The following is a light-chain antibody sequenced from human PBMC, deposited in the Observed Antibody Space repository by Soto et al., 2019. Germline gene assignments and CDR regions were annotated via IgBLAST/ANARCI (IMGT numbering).Light chain of an antibody. CDR2: KAS. J-gene: IGKJ1*01. CDR1: QSISSW. V-gene: IGKV1-5*03. CDR3: QQYNDNWT. Sequence: DLQMTQSPSTLSASVGDRVTITCRASQSISSWLAWYQQKPGTAPNLLIYKASTLQSGVPSRFSGSGSGTEFTLTISSLQPDDSATYYCQQYNDNWTFGQGTKVE.